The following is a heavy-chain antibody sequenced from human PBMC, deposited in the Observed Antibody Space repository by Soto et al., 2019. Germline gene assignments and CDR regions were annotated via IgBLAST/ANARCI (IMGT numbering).Heavy chain of an antibody. V-gene: IGHV4-59*01. CDR2: IYYSGST. CDR1: GGSIPSYY. CDR3: ARGRGYGSGSYPDY. D-gene: IGHD3-10*01. J-gene: IGHJ4*02. Sequence: XXTLSLPFPVSGGSIPSYYWRWILQPPGKGLEWIGYIYYSGSTNYNPSLKSRVTISVDTSKNQFSLKLSSVTAADTAVYYCARGRGYGSGSYPDYWGQGTLVTVSS.